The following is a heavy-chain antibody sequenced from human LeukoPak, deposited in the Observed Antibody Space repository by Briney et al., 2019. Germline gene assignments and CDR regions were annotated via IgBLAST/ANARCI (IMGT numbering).Heavy chain of an antibody. V-gene: IGHV3-23*01. J-gene: IGHJ4*02. CDR1: GFTFSGYA. Sequence: GGSLRLSCAASGFTFSGYAMSWVRQAPGKGLEWVSAISGSGGSTYYADSVKGRFTISRDNSKNTLYLQMNSLRAEDTAVYYCAKGTNWNYAHNYFDSWGQGTLVTVSS. CDR2: ISGSGGST. CDR3: AKGTNWNYAHNYFDS. D-gene: IGHD1-7*01.